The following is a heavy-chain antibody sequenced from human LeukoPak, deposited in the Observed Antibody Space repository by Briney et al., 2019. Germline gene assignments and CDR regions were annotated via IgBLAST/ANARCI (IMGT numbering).Heavy chain of an antibody. CDR2: ISASGGST. CDR3: AKEWPAAQGAFDI. D-gene: IGHD2-2*01. CDR1: GFTFSSYA. V-gene: IGHV3-23*01. Sequence: PGGSLRLSCAASGFTFSSYAMSWVRQAPGKGLEWVSSISASGGSTYYAASVKGRFTISRDNSKNTLYLQMNSLRAEDTAVYYCAKEWPAAQGAFDIWGQGTMVTVSS. J-gene: IGHJ3*02.